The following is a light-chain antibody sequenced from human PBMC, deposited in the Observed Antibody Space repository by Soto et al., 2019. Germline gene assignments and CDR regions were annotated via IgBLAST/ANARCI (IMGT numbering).Light chain of an antibody. J-gene: IGKJ2*01. CDR2: GAS. CDR3: QQYASSPYT. V-gene: IGKV3-20*01. CDR1: QSISSSY. Sequence: EIVLTQSPGTLSLSPGERATLSCRASQSISSSYLAWYQQKPGQAPRLLIYGASRRATGIPDRFSGRESGTDFTLTITTLEPEDSAVYFCQQYASSPYTFGQGTQVEIK.